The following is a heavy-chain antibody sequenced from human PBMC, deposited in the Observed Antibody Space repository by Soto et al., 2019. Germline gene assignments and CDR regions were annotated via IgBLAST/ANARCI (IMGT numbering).Heavy chain of an antibody. CDR3: ARFQTYYDFWSGYPKPDWFDP. D-gene: IGHD3-3*01. CDR1: GFSLSNARMG. CDR2: IFSNDEK. J-gene: IGHJ5*02. Sequence: SGPTLVNPTETLTMTCTVSGFSLSNARMGVSWIRQPPGKALEWLAHIFSNDEKSYSTSLKSRLTISKDTSKSQVVLTMTNMDPVDTATYYRARFQTYYDFWSGYPKPDWFDPWGQGTLVTVSS. V-gene: IGHV2-26*01.